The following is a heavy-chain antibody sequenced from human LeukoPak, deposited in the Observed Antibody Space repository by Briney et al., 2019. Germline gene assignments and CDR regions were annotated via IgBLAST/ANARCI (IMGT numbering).Heavy chain of an antibody. V-gene: IGHV4-59*01. J-gene: IGHJ2*01. Sequence: SETLSRTCTVSGGSFINYYWSWIRQPPGKGLEWIGYIYYSGSTNYNPSLKSRVTISVDTSKNQFSLKLNSVTAADTAVYYCARQEFYWYFDLWGRGTLVTVSS. D-gene: IGHD3-10*01. CDR1: GGSFINYY. CDR2: IYYSGST. CDR3: ARQEFYWYFDL.